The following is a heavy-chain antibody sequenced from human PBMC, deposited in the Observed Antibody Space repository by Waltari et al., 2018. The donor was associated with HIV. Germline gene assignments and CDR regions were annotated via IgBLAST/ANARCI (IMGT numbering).Heavy chain of an antibody. Sequence: QVRLQQWGTGLLKSSETLSRTCAVYGASFRDYYWTWIRQSPVQGLQWIVEVNDVGGVRYSPSFRSRVSMSMDAAKNQFSLNLTSVTAADTAVYYCARGRWRNRGPLPMDVWAPGAMVIVSS. J-gene: IGHJ6*02. V-gene: IGHV4-34*02. CDR1: GASFRDYY. D-gene: IGHD3-10*01. CDR2: VNDVGGV. CDR3: ARGRWRNRGPLPMDV.